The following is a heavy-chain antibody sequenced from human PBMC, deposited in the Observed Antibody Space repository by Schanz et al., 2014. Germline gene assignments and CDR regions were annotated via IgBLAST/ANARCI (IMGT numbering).Heavy chain of an antibody. D-gene: IGHD4-4*01. V-gene: IGHV3-33*03. CDR1: GLNFDYYG. CDR2: IGYDGSEK. Sequence: QVQVVESGGGVVQPGRSLRLSCATSGLNFDYYGMNWVRQAPGKGLEWVANIGYDGSEKYYADSVKGRFTISRDDAKNSLYLQMNSLRAEDTALYYCAKDRQTTVNRVGYYYGMDVWGQGTTVTVSS. J-gene: IGHJ6*02. CDR3: AKDRQTTVNRVGYYYGMDV.